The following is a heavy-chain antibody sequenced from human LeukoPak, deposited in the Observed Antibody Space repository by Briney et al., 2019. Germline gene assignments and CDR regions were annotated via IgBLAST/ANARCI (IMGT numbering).Heavy chain of an antibody. J-gene: IGHJ4*02. D-gene: IGHD3-10*01. CDR3: ARGIMVRGVIIHPYDY. Sequence: SETLSLTCAVYGGSFSGYYWGWIRQPPGKGMEWIGEINHSVSTNYNPSLKSRVTISVDTSKNQFSLKLSSVTAADTAVYYCARGIMVRGVIIHPYDYWGQGTLVTVSS. CDR1: GGSFSGYY. V-gene: IGHV4-34*01. CDR2: INHSVST.